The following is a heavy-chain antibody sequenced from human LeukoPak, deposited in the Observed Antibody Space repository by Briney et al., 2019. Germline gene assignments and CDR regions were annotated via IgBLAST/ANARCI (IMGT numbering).Heavy chain of an antibody. Sequence: SETLSLTCSVSDGSINSYYWNWIRRPPGKGLEWIGYIYYNGNTNYSPSLKGRVTMSVDTSKNLFSLKVSSVTAADTAVYYCARGGSNYYGMDVWGQGTTVTVSS. CDR2: IYYNGNT. CDR1: DGSINSYY. V-gene: IGHV4-59*01. D-gene: IGHD3-16*01. CDR3: ARGGSNYYGMDV. J-gene: IGHJ6*02.